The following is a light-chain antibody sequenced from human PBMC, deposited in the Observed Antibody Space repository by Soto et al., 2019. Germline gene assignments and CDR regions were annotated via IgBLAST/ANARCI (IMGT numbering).Light chain of an antibody. CDR2: GAS. J-gene: IGKJ5*01. V-gene: IGKV3-20*01. CDR1: QTVIRSY. CDR3: QQHGGSPIT. Sequence: EIVLTQSPGTLSLSPGERATLSCRASQTVIRSYLAWHQQKPGQTPRLLVYGASSRATGIPDRFSGSGSGTDFTLTISRLEPEDFAVYYCQQHGGSPITFGQGTRLE.